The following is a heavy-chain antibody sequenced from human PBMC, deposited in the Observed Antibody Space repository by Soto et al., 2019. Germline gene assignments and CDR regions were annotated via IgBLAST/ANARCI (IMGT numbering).Heavy chain of an antibody. CDR2: ITGSGGST. Sequence: GGSLRLSCAPSGFTFSSSAMSWVRQAPGKGLEWVSDITGSGGSTHYADSVKGRFTISRDNYRNTLYLQMNSLRAEDTAVYYCAKLYYGLDVWGQGTTVTVSS. V-gene: IGHV3-23*01. CDR1: GFTFSSSA. CDR3: AKLYYGLDV. J-gene: IGHJ6*02.